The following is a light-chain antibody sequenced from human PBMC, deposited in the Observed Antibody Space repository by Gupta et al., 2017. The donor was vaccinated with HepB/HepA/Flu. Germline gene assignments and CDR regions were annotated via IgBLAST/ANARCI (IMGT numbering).Light chain of an antibody. CDR3: QQYYINS. CDR2: WAS. Sequence: DIVMTQSPDSLAVSLGERATINCKSSQSVLYSSNNKNYLAWYQQKPGQPPKLLIYWASTRESGVPDRFSGSGSGTDFTLTSSSLQAEDVEVYYCQQYYINSFGQGTKVEIK. V-gene: IGKV4-1*01. CDR1: QSVLYSSNNKNY. J-gene: IGKJ1*01.